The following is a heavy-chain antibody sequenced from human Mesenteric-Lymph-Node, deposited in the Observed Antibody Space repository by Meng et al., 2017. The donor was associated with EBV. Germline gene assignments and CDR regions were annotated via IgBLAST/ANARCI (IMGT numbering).Heavy chain of an antibody. CDR1: GYTFTSYV. J-gene: IGHJ1*01. V-gene: IGHV1-3*01. D-gene: IGHD6-13*01. CDR2: INVANGNT. Sequence: DRVGQAGAEVKKAGAVVKVSCKASGYTFTSYVMHWVRQAPGQRLGWMGWINVANGNTKYSQKFQGRVTITRDTSASTAYMELSGLRSEDTAMYYCARVDSSSWYKYFQHWGQGTLVTVSS. CDR3: ARVDSSSWYKYFQH.